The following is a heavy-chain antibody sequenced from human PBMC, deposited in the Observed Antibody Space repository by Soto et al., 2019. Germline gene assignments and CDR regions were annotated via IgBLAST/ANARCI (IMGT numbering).Heavy chain of an antibody. Sequence: GASVKVSCKASGYTFTSYDINWVRQATGQGLEWMGWMNPNSGNTGYAQKFQGRVTMTRNTSISTAYMELSSLRSEDTAVYYCARATHDYSNYDMRRDWFDPWGQGTLVTVS. J-gene: IGHJ5*02. CDR2: MNPNSGNT. V-gene: IGHV1-8*01. D-gene: IGHD4-4*01. CDR1: GYTFTSYD. CDR3: ARATHDYSNYDMRRDWFDP.